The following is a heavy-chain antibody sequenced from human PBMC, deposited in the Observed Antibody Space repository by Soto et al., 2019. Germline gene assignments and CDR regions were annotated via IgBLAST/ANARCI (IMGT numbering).Heavy chain of an antibody. CDR2: IYPGDSDT. CDR3: ARPSSRHYYYYGMDV. V-gene: IGHV5-51*01. D-gene: IGHD2-2*01. CDR1: GYSFTSYW. Sequence: GESLKISCKGSGYSFTSYWIGWVRQMPGKGLEWMGIIYPGDSDTRYSPSFQGQVTISADKSISTAYLQWSSLKASDTAMYYCARPSSRHYYYYGMDVWGQGTTVTVSS. J-gene: IGHJ6*02.